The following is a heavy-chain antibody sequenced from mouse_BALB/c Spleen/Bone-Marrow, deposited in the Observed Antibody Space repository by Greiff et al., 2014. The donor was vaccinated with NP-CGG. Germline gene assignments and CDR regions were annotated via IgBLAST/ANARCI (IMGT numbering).Heavy chain of an antibody. Sequence: VQLQESGAELVRPGASVKLSCKASGYSFTSYWMNWMKQRSGQGLEWIGMIHLSDSESRLNQKFKDKATLTVDKSSSTAYMQLSSPTSEDSAVYYCTRYDLTTRAFAYWGQGTLVTVSA. CDR1: GYSFTSYW. CDR3: TRYDLTTRAFAY. J-gene: IGHJ3*01. CDR2: IHLSDSES. V-gene: IGHV1-74*04. D-gene: IGHD3-3*01.